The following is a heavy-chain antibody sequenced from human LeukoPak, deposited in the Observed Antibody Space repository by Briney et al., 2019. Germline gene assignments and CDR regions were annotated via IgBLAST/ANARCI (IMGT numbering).Heavy chain of an antibody. J-gene: IGHJ4*02. CDR2: ISSSSSYI. Sequence: GGSLRLSCAASGFTFSSYTMNWVRQAPGTGLEWVSSISSSSSYIYYADSVKGRFTISRDNAKNSLYLQMNSLRAEDTAVYYCASRVPFDYWGQGTLVTVSS. CDR1: GFTFSSYT. V-gene: IGHV3-21*01. CDR3: ASRVPFDY. D-gene: IGHD1-1*01.